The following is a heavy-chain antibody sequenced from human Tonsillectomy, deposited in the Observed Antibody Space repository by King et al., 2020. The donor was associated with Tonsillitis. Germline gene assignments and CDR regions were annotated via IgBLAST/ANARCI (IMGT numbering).Heavy chain of an antibody. CDR2: IKQDGSEK. J-gene: IGHJ5*02. V-gene: IGHV3-7*03. D-gene: IGHD3-3*01. CDR3: ARDRLVRGLFGVVNKRWFDP. Sequence: VQLVESGGALVQPGGSLRLSCAASGFTFSSYWMSWVRRAPGKGLEWVANIKQDGSEKYYVDSVKGRFTISRDNAKNSLYLQMNSLRADDTAVYYCARDRLVRGLFGVVNKRWFDPWGQGTLVTVSS. CDR1: GFTFSSYW.